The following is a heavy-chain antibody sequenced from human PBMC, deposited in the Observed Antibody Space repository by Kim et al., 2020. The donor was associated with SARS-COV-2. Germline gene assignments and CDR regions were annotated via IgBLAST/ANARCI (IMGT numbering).Heavy chain of an antibody. CDR1: GGSFSNYY. CDR3: ARAEGVYCTNGVCPIDY. D-gene: IGHD2-8*01. V-gene: IGHV4-34*01. Sequence: SETLSLTCAVYGGSFSNYYWTWIRQPPGKGLEWIGEINHSGSTKYNPSLKSRVTISVDTSKNQFSLKVSSVTAADTAVYYCARAEGVYCTNGVCPIDYWGRGTLVTVSS. CDR2: INHSGST. J-gene: IGHJ4*02.